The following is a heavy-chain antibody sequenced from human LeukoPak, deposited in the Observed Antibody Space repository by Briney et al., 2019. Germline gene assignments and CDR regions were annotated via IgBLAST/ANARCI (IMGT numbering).Heavy chain of an antibody. CDR2: IYYSGAT. CDR1: GGSISSSSYY. Sequence: PSETLSLTCSVSGGSISSSSYYWGWIRQPPGKGLEWIGSIYYSGATYYSPSLKSRVTISIDTSKNQFSLKLSSVTAADTAVYYCARGYNGSGSYWLNYFDYWGQGTLVTVSS. V-gene: IGHV4-39*01. CDR3: ARGYNGSGSYWLNYFDY. D-gene: IGHD3-10*01. J-gene: IGHJ4*02.